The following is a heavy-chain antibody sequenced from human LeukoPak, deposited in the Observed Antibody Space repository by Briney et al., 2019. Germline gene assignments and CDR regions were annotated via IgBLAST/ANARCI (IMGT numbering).Heavy chain of an antibody. J-gene: IGHJ6*03. CDR2: ISGSGGST. Sequence: PGGSLRLSCAASGFTFSSYAMSWVRQAPGKGLEWVSAISGSGGSTYYADSVKGRFTISRDNSKNTLYLQMNSLRAEDTAVYYCAKAEGSSSIPYYYYMDVWGKGTTVTVSS. CDR3: AKAEGSSSIPYYYYMDV. CDR1: GFTFSSYA. V-gene: IGHV3-23*01. D-gene: IGHD6-13*01.